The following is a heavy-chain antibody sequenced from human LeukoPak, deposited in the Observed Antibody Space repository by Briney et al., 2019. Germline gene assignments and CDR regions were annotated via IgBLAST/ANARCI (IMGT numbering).Heavy chain of an antibody. CDR1: GYTFTSYA. Sequence: GASVKVSCKASGYTFTSYAMHWARQAPGQRLEWMGWINAGNGNTKYSQKFQGRVTITRDTSASTAYMELSSLRSEDTAVYYCARDDCSGGSCYFDYWGQGTLVTVSS. V-gene: IGHV1-3*01. D-gene: IGHD2-15*01. CDR3: ARDDCSGGSCYFDY. CDR2: INAGNGNT. J-gene: IGHJ4*02.